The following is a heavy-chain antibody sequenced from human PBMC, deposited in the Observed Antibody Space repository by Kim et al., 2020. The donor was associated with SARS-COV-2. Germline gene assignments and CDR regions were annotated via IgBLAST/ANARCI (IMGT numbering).Heavy chain of an antibody. D-gene: IGHD6-13*01. Sequence: VKGRFTIARDNAKNTLYLQMNRLGAEDTALYYCAKALGARVIAAAGGWGQGTLVTVSS. V-gene: IGHV3-9*01. CDR3: AKALGARVIAAAGG. J-gene: IGHJ4*02.